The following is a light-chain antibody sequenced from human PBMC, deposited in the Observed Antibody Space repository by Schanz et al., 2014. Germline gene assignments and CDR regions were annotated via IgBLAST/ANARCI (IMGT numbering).Light chain of an antibody. V-gene: IGLV2-8*01. CDR1: SSDVGGYNY. CDR3: SSYAASNSLGV. CDR2: EVS. Sequence: QSALTQPPSASGSPGQSVTISCTGTSSDVGGYNYVSWYQQHPGKAPKLIIYEVSKRPSGVPDRFSGSKSGNTASLTVSGLQAEDEADYYCSSYAASNSLGVFGTGTKLTVL. J-gene: IGLJ1*01.